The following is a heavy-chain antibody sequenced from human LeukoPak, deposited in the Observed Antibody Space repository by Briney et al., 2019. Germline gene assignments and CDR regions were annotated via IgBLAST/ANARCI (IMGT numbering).Heavy chain of an antibody. V-gene: IGHV3-30*18. Sequence: GGSLRLSCAASGFTFSSYGMHWVRQAPGKGLEWVAVITYDGSNKYYADSVKGRFTISRDNSKNTLYLQMNSLRAEDTAVYYCAKAPSPLYNWNDGNWFDPWGQGTLVTVSS. D-gene: IGHD1-1*01. J-gene: IGHJ5*02. CDR1: GFTFSSYG. CDR2: ITYDGSNK. CDR3: AKAPSPLYNWNDGNWFDP.